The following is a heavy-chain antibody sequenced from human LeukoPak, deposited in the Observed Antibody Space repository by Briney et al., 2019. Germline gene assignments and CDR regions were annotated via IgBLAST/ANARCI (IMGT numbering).Heavy chain of an antibody. Sequence: SETLSLTCTVSGGSISSYYWSWIRQPPGKGLEWIGYIYSSGSTNYNPSLKSRVTISVDKSKNQFSLKLNSVTAADTAVYYCARHKDGFSFGAFDIWGQGTMVTVSS. CDR3: ARHKDGFSFGAFDI. D-gene: IGHD3-16*01. V-gene: IGHV4-59*08. CDR2: IYSSGST. CDR1: GGSISSYY. J-gene: IGHJ3*02.